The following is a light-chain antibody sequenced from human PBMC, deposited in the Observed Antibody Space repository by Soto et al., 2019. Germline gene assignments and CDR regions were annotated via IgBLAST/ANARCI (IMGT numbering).Light chain of an antibody. J-gene: IGKJ4*01. CDR1: QSVSSNY. Sequence: EIVLTQSPGTLSLSPGERATLSCRASQSVSSNYLAWYQQRPGQAPRLLIYGASSRATGIPDRFSGSGAGTDFTLTISRLEPEDFAVYYCQQYVRSPLTFGGGTKVDIK. CDR2: GAS. CDR3: QQYVRSPLT. V-gene: IGKV3-20*01.